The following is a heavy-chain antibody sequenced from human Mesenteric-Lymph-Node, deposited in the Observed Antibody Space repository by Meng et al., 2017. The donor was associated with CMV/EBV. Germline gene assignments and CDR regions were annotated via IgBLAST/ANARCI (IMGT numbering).Heavy chain of an antibody. D-gene: IGHD3-9*01. CDR1: GGSFSGYY. CDR2: INNGGST. Sequence: QAQLHQCGHGLCSPSVALSVTFPSYGGSFSGYYWNVIRESPEKGLEWIGEINNGGSTTYNPSFTSRIIISVDTSTNQISLNMSSVTAADTAVYYCARGSSYDILTGYFDYWGQGALVTVSS. CDR3: ARGSSYDILTGYFDY. V-gene: IGHV4-34*01. J-gene: IGHJ4*02.